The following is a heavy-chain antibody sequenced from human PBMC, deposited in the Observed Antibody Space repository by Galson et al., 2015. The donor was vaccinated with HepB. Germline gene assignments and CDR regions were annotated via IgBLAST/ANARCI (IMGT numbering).Heavy chain of an antibody. Sequence: SVKVSCKASGYTFTGYYMHWVRQAPGQGLEWMGWINPNSGGTNYAQKFQGRVTMTRDTSISTAYMELSRLRSDDTAVYYCARGGGVVGATNWFDPWGQGTLVTVSS. CDR3: ARGGGVVGATNWFDP. CDR2: INPNSGGT. D-gene: IGHD1-26*01. V-gene: IGHV1-2*02. CDR1: GYTFTGYY. J-gene: IGHJ5*02.